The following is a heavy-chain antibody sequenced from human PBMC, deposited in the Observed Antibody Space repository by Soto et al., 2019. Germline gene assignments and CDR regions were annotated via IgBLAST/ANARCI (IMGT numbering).Heavy chain of an antibody. CDR2: ISWNSGRI. CDR1: GFTFDDYA. CDR3: AKSHCSGGSCYSVPFDY. V-gene: IGHV3-9*01. D-gene: IGHD2-15*01. Sequence: EVQLVESGGDLVQPGRSLRLSCAASGFTFDDYAMHWVRQAPGTGLEWISGISWNSGRIGYADSVKGRFTISRDNAKNSLYLQMSSLRAEDTALYYCAKSHCSGGSCYSVPFDYWGQGTLVTVSS. J-gene: IGHJ4*02.